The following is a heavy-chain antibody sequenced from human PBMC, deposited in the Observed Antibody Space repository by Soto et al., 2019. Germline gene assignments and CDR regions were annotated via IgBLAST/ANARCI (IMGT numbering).Heavy chain of an antibody. CDR1: GFTFSSYA. J-gene: IGHJ3*02. V-gene: IGHV3-30-3*01. CDR3: ARDGPRIVGEVGRDDAFDI. CDR2: ISYDGSNK. Sequence: QVQLVESGGGVVQPGRSLSLSCAASGFTFSSYAMHWVRQAPGKGLEWVAVISYDGSNKYYADSVKGRFTISRDNSKNTLYLQMNSLRAEDTAVYYRARDGPRIVGEVGRDDAFDIWGQGTMVTVSS. D-gene: IGHD1-26*01.